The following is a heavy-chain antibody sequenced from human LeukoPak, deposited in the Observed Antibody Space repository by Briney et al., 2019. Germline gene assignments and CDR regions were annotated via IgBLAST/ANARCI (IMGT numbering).Heavy chain of an antibody. J-gene: IGHJ1*01. D-gene: IGHD6-13*01. V-gene: IGHV4-34*01. CDR3: ARWAPTRTQYSSMYLGFQH. CDR1: GGSFSGYY. CDR2: INHSGST. Sequence: SETLSLTCAVYGGSFSGYYWSWIRQPPGKGLEWIGEINHSGSTNYNPSLKSRVTISVDTSKNQFSLKLSSVTAADTAVYYCARWAPTRTQYSSMYLGFQHWGQGTLVTVSS.